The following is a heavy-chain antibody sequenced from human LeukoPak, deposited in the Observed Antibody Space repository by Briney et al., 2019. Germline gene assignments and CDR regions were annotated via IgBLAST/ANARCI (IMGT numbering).Heavy chain of an antibody. Sequence: SETLSLTCTVSGGSISSYYWGWIRQPAGKGLEWIGRIYTSGSTNYNPSLKSRVTMSVDTSKNQFSLKLSSVTAADTAVYYCARDLDYGDYGSAFDYWGQGTLVTVSS. J-gene: IGHJ4*02. D-gene: IGHD4-17*01. CDR1: GGSISSYY. CDR2: IYTSGST. CDR3: ARDLDYGDYGSAFDY. V-gene: IGHV4-4*07.